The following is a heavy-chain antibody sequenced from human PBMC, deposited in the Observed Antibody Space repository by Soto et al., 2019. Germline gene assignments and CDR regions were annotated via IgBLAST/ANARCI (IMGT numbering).Heavy chain of an antibody. CDR3: AHAYGGRSLC. V-gene: IGHV2-5*02. D-gene: IGHD1-26*01. Sequence: QITLKESGPTLVKPTQTLTLTCTFSGFSLTTDRVGVGWIRQPPGEALEWLAVIYWDDSKTYRPSLESRLTISTDTSKNQVALTMTNMDFLDTATYYCAHAYGGRSLCWGQGTLVTVSS. J-gene: IGHJ4*02. CDR1: GFSLTTDRVG. CDR2: IYWDDSK.